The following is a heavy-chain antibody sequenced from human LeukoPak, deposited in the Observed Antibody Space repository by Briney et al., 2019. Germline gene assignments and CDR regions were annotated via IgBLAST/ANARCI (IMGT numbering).Heavy chain of an antibody. CDR2: IYYSGST. V-gene: IGHV4-30-4*01. D-gene: IGHD3-10*01. Sequence: PSETLSLTCTVSGGSISSGDYYWSWIRQPPGKGLEWIGYIYYSGSTHYNPSLKSRITISVVTSKNQFSLKLSSVTAADTAVYYCASYYGSGSYPLFNYWGQGTLVTVSS. CDR1: GGSISSGDYY. J-gene: IGHJ4*02. CDR3: ASYYGSGSYPLFNY.